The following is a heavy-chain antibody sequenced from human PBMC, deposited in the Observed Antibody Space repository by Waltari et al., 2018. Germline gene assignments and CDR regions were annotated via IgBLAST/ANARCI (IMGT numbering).Heavy chain of an antibody. CDR3: ARLHAANY. Sequence: EVQVVESGGDLVHPGGSLRLSCVGSGFTFSSYRMTWVRQAPGKGLEWVANINPDGSEKEYVDSGKGRFTISRDNARNSVYLQMNSLRAEDTAVYYCARLHAANYWGLGTLVTVSS. J-gene: IGHJ4*02. CDR2: INPDGSEK. V-gene: IGHV3-7*01. CDR1: GFTFSSYR.